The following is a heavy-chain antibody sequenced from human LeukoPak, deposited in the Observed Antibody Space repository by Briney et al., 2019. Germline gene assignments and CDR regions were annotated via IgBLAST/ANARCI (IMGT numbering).Heavy chain of an antibody. CDR3: ARDAATVTLLPDY. CDR1: GFTLSNYA. J-gene: IGHJ4*02. V-gene: IGHV3-30-3*01. CDR2: ISYDGTNK. Sequence: PGGSLRLSCAASGFTLSNYAMHWVRQAPGKGLEWVAVISYDGTNKYYADSVKGRFTISRDSSRNTLDLQMNSLRVEDTAVYYCARDAATVTLLPDYWGQGTLVTVSS. D-gene: IGHD4-17*01.